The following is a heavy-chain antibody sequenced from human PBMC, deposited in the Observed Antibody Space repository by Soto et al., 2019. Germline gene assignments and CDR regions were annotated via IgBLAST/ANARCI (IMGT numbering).Heavy chain of an antibody. D-gene: IGHD5-18*01. CDR3: AKGGYTFAYE. Sequence: PGGSLRLCCAACGFTVSSNYMAWVRQPPGKGLEWVSAISPSASDTLYADSVKGRFTISRDNSQNTLFLQMTSLRADDTAVYYCAKGGYTFAYEWGQGALVTVSS. CDR2: ISPSASDT. CDR1: GFTVSSNY. J-gene: IGHJ4*02. V-gene: IGHV3-23*01.